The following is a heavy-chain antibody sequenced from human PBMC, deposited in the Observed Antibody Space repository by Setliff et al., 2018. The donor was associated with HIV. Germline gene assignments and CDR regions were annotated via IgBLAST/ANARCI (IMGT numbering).Heavy chain of an antibody. CDR1: GYNFTSYA. J-gene: IGHJ4*02. Sequence: ASVKVSCKASGYNFTSYAMHWVRQAPGQRLEWMGWINAGNGNTKYSQKFQGRVTITRDTSASTAYMALSSLRSEVTAVYYCARSRTEERLFDYWGQGTLVTVSS. CDR3: ARSRTEERLFDY. CDR2: INAGNGNT. D-gene: IGHD1-1*01. V-gene: IGHV1-3*01.